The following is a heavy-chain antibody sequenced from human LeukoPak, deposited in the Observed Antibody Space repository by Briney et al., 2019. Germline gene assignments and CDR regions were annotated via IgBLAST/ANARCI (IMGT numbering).Heavy chain of an antibody. CDR2: INHSGST. D-gene: IGHD3-22*01. J-gene: IGHJ5*02. V-gene: IGHV4-34*01. Sequence: SETLSLTCAVYGGSFSGYYWSWIRQPPGKGLEWIGEINHSGSTNYNPSLKSRVTISVDTSKNQFSLKLSSVTAADTAVYYCARVVVMDWFDPWAREPWSPSPQ. CDR3: ARVVVMDWFDP. CDR1: GGSFSGYY.